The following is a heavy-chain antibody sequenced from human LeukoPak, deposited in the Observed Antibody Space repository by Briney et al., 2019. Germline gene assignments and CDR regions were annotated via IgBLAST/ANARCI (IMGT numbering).Heavy chain of an antibody. CDR2: ISSSSSYI. V-gene: IGHV3-21*01. CDR1: GFTFSSYS. D-gene: IGHD3-22*01. J-gene: IGHJ4*02. CDR3: ARDLVTTTPGY. Sequence: PGGSLRLSCAASGFTFSSYSMNWVRQAPGKGLEWVSSISSSSSYIYYADSVKGRFTISRDNAKNSLYLQMHSLRAEDTAVCYCARDLVTTTPGYWGQGTLVTVSS.